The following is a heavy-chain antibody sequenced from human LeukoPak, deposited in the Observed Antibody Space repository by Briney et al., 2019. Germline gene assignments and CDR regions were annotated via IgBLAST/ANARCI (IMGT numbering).Heavy chain of an antibody. V-gene: IGHV4-39*01. CDR1: GGSTSSISSN. Sequence: SETLSLTCAVSGGSTSSISSNSWAWIRQPPGKGLELIAAIHYSGITYYNPSFMSRVTISVDTSKNQFSLKLRSLTATDTAVYYCARLPTGYPNWFDTWGQGILVTVSS. CDR2: IHYSGIT. J-gene: IGHJ5*02. D-gene: IGHD5-18*01. CDR3: ARLPTGYPNWFDT.